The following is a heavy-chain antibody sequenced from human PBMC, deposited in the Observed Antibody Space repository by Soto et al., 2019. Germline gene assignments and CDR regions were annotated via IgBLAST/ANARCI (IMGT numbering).Heavy chain of an antibody. CDR2: ISGSGGST. CDR3: AKDPYDSSGYYYADY. Sequence: GGSLRLSCAASGFTFSDYYMSWVRQAPGKGLEWVSAISGSGGSTYYADSVKGRFTISRDNSKNTLYLQMNSLRAEDTAVYYCAKDPYDSSGYYYADYWGQGTLVTVSS. J-gene: IGHJ4*02. V-gene: IGHV3-23*01. D-gene: IGHD3-22*01. CDR1: GFTFSDYY.